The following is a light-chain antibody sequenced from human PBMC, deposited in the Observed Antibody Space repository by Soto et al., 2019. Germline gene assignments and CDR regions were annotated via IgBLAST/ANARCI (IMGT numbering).Light chain of an antibody. CDR1: SGSVSTNYY. Sequence: QTVVTQEPSFSVSPGGTVTLTCDLRSGSVSTNYYPSWYQQTPGQAPRTLIYRTNTRSSGVPDRFSGSILGNKAALTITGAQADYESDYYCVLYMGSVPVFGGGTKLTVL. J-gene: IGLJ2*01. V-gene: IGLV8-61*01. CDR3: VLYMGSVPV. CDR2: RTN.